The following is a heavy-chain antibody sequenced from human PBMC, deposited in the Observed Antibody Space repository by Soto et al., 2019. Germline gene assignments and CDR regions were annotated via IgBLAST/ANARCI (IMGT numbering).Heavy chain of an antibody. CDR2: ISTSGGDT. Sequence: GGSLRLSCTGSGFPFSSYAMSWVRQAPGKGLEWVSTISTSGGDTHYADPVKGRFTISRDNSKNTLYLQMNSLRAEGTAVYYCAKGASGGSCYSGCNYWGQGTLVTVSS. CDR1: GFPFSSYA. CDR3: AKGASGGSCYSGCNY. D-gene: IGHD2-15*01. J-gene: IGHJ4*02. V-gene: IGHV3-23*01.